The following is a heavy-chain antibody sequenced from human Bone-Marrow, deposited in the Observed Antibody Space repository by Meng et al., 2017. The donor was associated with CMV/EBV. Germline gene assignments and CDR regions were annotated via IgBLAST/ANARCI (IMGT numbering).Heavy chain of an antibody. D-gene: IGHD6-6*01. CDR1: GGSISSSSYY. Sequence: GSLRLSCTVSGGSISSSSYYWGWIRQPPGKGLEWIGSIYYSGSTYYNPSLKSRVTISVDTSKNQFSLKLSSVTAADTAVYYCARGLTSSIAARPNNWFDPWGRRTLVIVSS. J-gene: IGHJ5*02. CDR3: ARGLTSSIAARPNNWFDP. V-gene: IGHV4-39*01. CDR2: IYYSGST.